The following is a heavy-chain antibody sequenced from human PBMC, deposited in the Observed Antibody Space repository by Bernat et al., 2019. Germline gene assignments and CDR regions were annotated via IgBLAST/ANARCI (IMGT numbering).Heavy chain of an antibody. J-gene: IGHJ6*02. D-gene: IGHD3-10*01. CDR1: GYTFTGYY. CDR3: VRDHLGKYYYGSGSYYTTYYYYGMDV. CDR2: INPNSGGT. V-gene: IGHV1-2*04. Sequence: QVQLVQSGAEVKKPGASVKVSCKASGYTFTGYYMHWVRQAPGQGLEWMGWINPNSGGTNYAQKFQGWVTMTRDTSISTAYMELSRLRSDDTAVYYCVRDHLGKYYYGSGSYYTTYYYYGMDVWGQGTTVTVSS.